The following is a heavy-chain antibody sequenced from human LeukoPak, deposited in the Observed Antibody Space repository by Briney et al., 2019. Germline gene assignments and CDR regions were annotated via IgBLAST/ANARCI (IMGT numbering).Heavy chain of an antibody. CDR2: ISGSGGST. Sequence: GGSLRLSCAASGFTFSSYAMSWVGQAPGKGLEWVSAISGSGGSTYYADSVKGRFTISRDNSKNTLYLQMNSLRAEDTVVYYCAKVPNWNYLWFDPWGQGTLVTVSS. CDR1: GFTFSSYA. V-gene: IGHV3-23*01. D-gene: IGHD1-7*01. CDR3: AKVPNWNYLWFDP. J-gene: IGHJ5*02.